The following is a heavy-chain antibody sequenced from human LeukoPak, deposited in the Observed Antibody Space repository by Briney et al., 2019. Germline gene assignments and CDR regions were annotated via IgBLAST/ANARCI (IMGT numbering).Heavy chain of an antibody. Sequence: GASVKVACKASGRTNNKFGVTWVRPAPGQGLEWIGWISSDNGIPRYADKFQGRVTISADTSTTTAYIEMRSLTYDDTAVYFCANVAKGRFFFYHMDVWGKGTTVTVSS. D-gene: IGHD2-2*01. J-gene: IGHJ6*04. CDR2: ISSDNGIP. V-gene: IGHV1-18*01. CDR1: GRTNNKFG. CDR3: ANVAKGRFFFYHMDV.